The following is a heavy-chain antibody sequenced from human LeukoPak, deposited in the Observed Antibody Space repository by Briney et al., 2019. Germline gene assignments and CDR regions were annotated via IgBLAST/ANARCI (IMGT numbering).Heavy chain of an antibody. CDR1: GGSFSGYY. CDR2: INHSGST. CDR3: ARTISGWSIVFDY. D-gene: IGHD6-19*01. J-gene: IGHJ4*02. V-gene: IGHV4-34*01. Sequence: PSETLSLTCAVYGGSFSGYYWSWIRQPPGKGLEWIGEINHSGSTNYNPSLKSRVTISVDTSKNQFSLKLSSVTAADTAVYYCARTISGWSIVFDYWGQGTLVTVSS.